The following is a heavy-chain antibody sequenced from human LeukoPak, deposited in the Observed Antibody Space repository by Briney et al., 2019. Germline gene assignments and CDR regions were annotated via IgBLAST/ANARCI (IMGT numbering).Heavy chain of an antibody. CDR2: MNPNSGNT. Sequence: ASVKVSCKASGGTFSSYAISWVRQATGQGLEWMGWMNPNSGNTGYAQKFQGRVTMTRNTSISTAYMELSSLGSEDTAVYYCARIRTVTTYAFDIWGQGTMVTVSS. V-gene: IGHV1-8*02. D-gene: IGHD4-17*01. J-gene: IGHJ3*02. CDR1: GGTFSSYA. CDR3: ARIRTVTTYAFDI.